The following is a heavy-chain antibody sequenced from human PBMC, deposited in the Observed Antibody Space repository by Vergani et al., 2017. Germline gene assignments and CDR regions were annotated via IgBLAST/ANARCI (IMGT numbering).Heavy chain of an antibody. CDR3: ARLRLVPYSFDF. CDR2: FYPGDSDT. J-gene: IGHJ3*01. Sequence: EVQLVQSGTEVKKPGESLKISCKTSRYIFTNYWIGWVRQMPGRGLEWLGMFYPGDSDTRYSPSFQGQVTISADKSIITAYLHWTSLKASDTAVYYCARLRLVPYSFDFWGQGTMVTVSS. D-gene: IGHD2-2*01. CDR1: RYIFTNYW. V-gene: IGHV5-51*03.